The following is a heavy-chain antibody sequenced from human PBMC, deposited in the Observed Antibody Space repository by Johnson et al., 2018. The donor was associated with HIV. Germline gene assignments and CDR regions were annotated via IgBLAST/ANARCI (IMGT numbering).Heavy chain of an antibody. CDR2: ISYDGSNK. Sequence: QEQLVESGGGVVQPGRSLRLSCAASGFNFNIYAMHWVRQAPGKGLEWVSVISYDGSNKYYADSVKGRFTISRDNSKNTLFLQMGSLRVEDTAVYYCARDWEKNSSGFYPTVMGIWGQGTRVTVSS. D-gene: IGHD3-22*01. J-gene: IGHJ3*02. CDR1: GFNFNIYA. CDR3: ARDWEKNSSGFYPTVMGI. V-gene: IGHV3-30-3*01.